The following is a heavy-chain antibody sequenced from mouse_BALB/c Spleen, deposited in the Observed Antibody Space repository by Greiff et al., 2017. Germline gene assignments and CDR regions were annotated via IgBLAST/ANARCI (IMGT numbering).Heavy chain of an antibody. CDR3: ARKYGNPYYAMDY. CDR1: GYTFTSYW. J-gene: IGHJ4*01. CDR2: IYPGDGDT. Sequence: QVQLQQSGAELARPGASVKLSCKASGYTFTSYWMQWVKQRPGQGLEWIGAIYPGDGDTRYTQKFKGKATLTADKSSSTAYMQLSSLASEDSAVYYCARKYGNPYYAMDYWGQGTSVTVSS. D-gene: IGHD2-10*02. V-gene: IGHV1-87*01.